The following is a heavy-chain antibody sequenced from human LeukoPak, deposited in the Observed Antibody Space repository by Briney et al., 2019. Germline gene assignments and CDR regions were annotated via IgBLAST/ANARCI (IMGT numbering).Heavy chain of an antibody. Sequence: GGSLRLSCAASGFTFSSYAMSWVRQAPGKGLEWVSVIYSGGSTYYADSVKGRFTISRDNSKNTLYLQMNSLRAEDTAVYYCARASIAAAGYYFDYWGQGALVTVSS. CDR1: GFTFSSYA. V-gene: IGHV3-66*01. CDR3: ARASIAAAGYYFDY. J-gene: IGHJ4*02. CDR2: IYSGGST. D-gene: IGHD6-13*01.